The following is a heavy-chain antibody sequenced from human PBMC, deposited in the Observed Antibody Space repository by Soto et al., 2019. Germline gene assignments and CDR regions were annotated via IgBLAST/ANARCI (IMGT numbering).Heavy chain of an antibody. CDR1: GFTVFNTY. CDR2: IFSGGST. Sequence: EVQLVETGGGLVQPGGSLRLSCAASGFTVFNTYMSGVRQAPGEGREWVSVIFSGGSTSYADPVKGRFTVSRDSSKNTLYLQMNSLRAEDTAVYYCATHPSSLKWGQGTLVTVSP. CDR3: ATHPSSLK. V-gene: IGHV3-53*02. J-gene: IGHJ4*02.